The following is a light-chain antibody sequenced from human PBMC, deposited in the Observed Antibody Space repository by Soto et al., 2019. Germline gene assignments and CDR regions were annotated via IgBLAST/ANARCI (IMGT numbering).Light chain of an antibody. CDR3: ETWDSNSWV. V-gene: IGLV4-60*02. J-gene: IGLJ3*02. Sequence: QPVLTQSSSASASLGSSVKLTCTLSSGHSDYITAWHQQQPGKAPRYLMKLEGSGSYNKGSGVPDRFSGSSSGTDRYLTISNLQFEDEADYYCETWDSNSWVFGGGTKVTVL. CDR2: LEGSGSY. CDR1: SGHSDYI.